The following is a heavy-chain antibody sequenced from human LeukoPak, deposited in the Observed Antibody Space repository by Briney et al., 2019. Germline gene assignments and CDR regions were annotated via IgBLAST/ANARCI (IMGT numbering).Heavy chain of an antibody. D-gene: IGHD3-22*01. V-gene: IGHV3-30*18. J-gene: IGHJ4*02. Sequence: GRSLRLSCAASGFTFSSYGMHWVRQAPGKGLEWVAVISYHGSNKYYADSVKGRFTISRDNSKNTLYLQMNSLRAEDTAVYYCAKDGDYYDSSGYGDYWGQGTLVTVSS. CDR3: AKDGDYYDSSGYGDY. CDR2: ISYHGSNK. CDR1: GFTFSSYG.